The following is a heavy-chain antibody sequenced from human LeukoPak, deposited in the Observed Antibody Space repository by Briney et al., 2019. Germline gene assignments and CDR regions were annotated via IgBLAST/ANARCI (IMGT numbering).Heavy chain of an antibody. J-gene: IGHJ4*02. V-gene: IGHV1-18*01. CDR2: ISAYNGNT. CDR3: ARAITYYYDSSGYLFDY. CDR1: GYTFTSYG. D-gene: IGHD3-22*01. Sequence: ASVKISCKASGYTFTSYGISWVRQAPGQGLEWMGWISAYNGNTNYAQKFQGRVTMTTDTSTSTAYMELRSLRSDDTAVYYCARAITYYYDSSGYLFDYWGQGTLVTVSS.